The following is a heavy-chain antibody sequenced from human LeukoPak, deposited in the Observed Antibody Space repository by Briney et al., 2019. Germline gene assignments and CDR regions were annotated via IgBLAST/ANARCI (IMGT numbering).Heavy chain of an antibody. CDR2: INHSGST. CDR3: ARDSVTYGSGSYYPPYYMDV. J-gene: IGHJ6*03. Sequence: TSETLSLTCAVYGGSFSGYYWSWIRQPPGKGLEWIGEINHSGSTNYNPSLKSRVTISVDTSKNQFSLKLSSVTAADTAVYYCARDSVTYGSGSYYPPYYMDVWGKGTTVTVSS. V-gene: IGHV4-34*01. D-gene: IGHD3-10*01. CDR1: GGSFSGYY.